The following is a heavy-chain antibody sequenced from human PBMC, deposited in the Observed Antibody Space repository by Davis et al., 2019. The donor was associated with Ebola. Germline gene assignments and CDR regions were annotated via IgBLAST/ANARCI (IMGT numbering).Heavy chain of an antibody. D-gene: IGHD3-3*01. V-gene: IGHV3-7*03. CDR3: ARVNDFWSGYFDY. CDR2: INSDGSQR. CDR1: GLIIRGYW. J-gene: IGHJ4*02. Sequence: GESLKISCVPSGLIIRGYWMTWVRQAPGKGLEWVANINSDGSQRNYVDSVKGRFTISRDNAKNSLYLQMNSLRAEDTAVYYCARVNDFWSGYFDYWGQGTLVTVSS.